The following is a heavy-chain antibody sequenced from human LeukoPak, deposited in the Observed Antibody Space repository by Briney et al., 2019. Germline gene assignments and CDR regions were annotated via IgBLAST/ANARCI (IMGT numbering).Heavy chain of an antibody. Sequence: ASVKVSCKVSGYTFTDYYMHWVQQAPGQGLEWMGWISAYNGNTNYAQKLQGRVTMTTDTSTSTAYMELRSLRSDDTAVYYCARDRSIAAADFDYWGQGTLVTVSS. J-gene: IGHJ4*02. CDR2: ISAYNGNT. V-gene: IGHV1-18*04. CDR1: GYTFTDYY. CDR3: ARDRSIAAADFDY. D-gene: IGHD6-13*01.